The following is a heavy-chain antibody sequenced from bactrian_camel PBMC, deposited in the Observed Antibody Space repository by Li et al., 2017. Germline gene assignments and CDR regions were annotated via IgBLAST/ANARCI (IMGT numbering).Heavy chain of an antibody. CDR3: GNNPYATGLGTLEY. CDR1: GFTFSTYY. D-gene: IGHD5*01. V-gene: IGHV3-2*01. J-gene: IGHJ4*01. CDR2: ISSDSTKA. Sequence: HVQLVESGGGLVQPGGSLRLSCTASGFTFSTYYINWVRQGPGKGLEWVATISSDSTKAYYPNSVKGRFTISRDNPKNTVYLQLNVLKSEDTALYYCGNNPYATGLGTLEYWGQGTQVTVS.